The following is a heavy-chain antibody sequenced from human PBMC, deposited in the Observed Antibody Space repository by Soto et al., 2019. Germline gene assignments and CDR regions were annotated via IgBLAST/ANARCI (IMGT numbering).Heavy chain of an antibody. D-gene: IGHD1-1*01. CDR2: ISASGGRP. J-gene: IGHJ5*01. CDR3: AKARCSTTDCYVPDS. Sequence: GGSLGLSCAASGFTXRSYTMSWVRQAPGKGLEWISSISASGGRPSYADSVQGRFIISRDNPMNTVYLQMSSLRAEDTARYFCAKARCSTTDCYVPDSWGQGTLVTVSS. CDR1: GFTXRSYT. V-gene: IGHV3-23*01.